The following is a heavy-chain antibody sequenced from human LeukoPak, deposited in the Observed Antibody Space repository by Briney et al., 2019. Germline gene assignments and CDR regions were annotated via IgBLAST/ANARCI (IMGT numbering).Heavy chain of an antibody. CDR3: ARLKFYDSTGYSPGHYMDV. Sequence: SGTLSLTCAASGFTISSGCMWGGLRDPPGERQGGTGIMYDGGSNYYDPSLKGRVTISGDTSKNQFALKLSAVTAADTAVYYCARLKFYDSTGYSPGHYMDVWGKGTTVTVSS. CDR2: MYDGGSN. J-gene: IGHJ6*03. V-gene: IGHV4-38-2*01. D-gene: IGHD3-22*01. CDR1: GFTISSGCM.